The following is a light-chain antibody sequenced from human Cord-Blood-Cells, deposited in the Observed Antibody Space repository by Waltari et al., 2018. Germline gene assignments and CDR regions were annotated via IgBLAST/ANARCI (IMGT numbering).Light chain of an antibody. CDR2: DAS. CDR3: QQYNSYSYT. V-gene: IGKV1-5*01. J-gene: IGKJ2*01. Sequence: IQMALPPSPLSASVGDSVAMTCRASQSISSWLAWYQQKPGKAPKLLIYDASSLESGVPSRFSGSGSGTESTLTISSLQPDDFATYYCQQYNSYSYTFGQGTKLEIK. CDR1: QSISSW.